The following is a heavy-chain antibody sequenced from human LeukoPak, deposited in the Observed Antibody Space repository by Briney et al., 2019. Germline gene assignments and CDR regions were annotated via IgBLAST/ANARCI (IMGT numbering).Heavy chain of an antibody. J-gene: IGHJ4*02. Sequence: GGSLRLSCAASGFTLSGYFMSWVRQAPGEGLEWVASIKGDGSEKYYVDSVKGRFTISRDNAKNSLYLQMNSLRAEDTAVYYCARDRGWRSSGYYLYYLDLWGQGTLVTVSS. V-gene: IGHV3-7*01. D-gene: IGHD3-22*01. CDR2: IKGDGSEK. CDR1: GFTLSGYF. CDR3: ARDRGWRSSGYYLYYLDL.